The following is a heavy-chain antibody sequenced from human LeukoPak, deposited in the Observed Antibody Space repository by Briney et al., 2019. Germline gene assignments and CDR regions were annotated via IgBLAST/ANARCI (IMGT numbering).Heavy chain of an antibody. J-gene: IGHJ4*02. D-gene: IGHD3-16*01. Sequence: PSETLSLTCTVSGDSISSVYYWGWFRQTPGKGLQWIGSIFHRGNTFYNPSLNSRLTISADTSRNQFSLNLTSVTAADTAVYYCARNSVWGAVEGGGDFWGQGMLVTVSS. CDR1: GDSISSVYY. CDR3: ARNSVWGAVEGGGDF. CDR2: IFHRGNT. V-gene: IGHV4-38-2*02.